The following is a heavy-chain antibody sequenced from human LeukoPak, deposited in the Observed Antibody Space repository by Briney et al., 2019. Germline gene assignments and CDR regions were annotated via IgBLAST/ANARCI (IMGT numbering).Heavy chain of an antibody. CDR2: ISGSGGST. CDR1: GFTFSSYA. D-gene: IGHD3-10*01. CDR3: AREGETIEIGEFDY. Sequence: GGSLRLSCAASGFTFSSYAMSWVRQAPGKGLEWVSAISGSGGSTYYADSVKGRFTISSDNSKKTVSLQMNSLRAEDTAVYYCAREGETIEIGEFDYWGQGTLVTVSS. J-gene: IGHJ4*02. V-gene: IGHV3-23*01.